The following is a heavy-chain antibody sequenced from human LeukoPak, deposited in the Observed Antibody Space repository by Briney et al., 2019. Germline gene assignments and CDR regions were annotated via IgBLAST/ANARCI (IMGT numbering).Heavy chain of an antibody. Sequence: GASVKVSCKASGGTFTTYAITWWGQAPGQGLEWMGGIIPIFGTANYAQKFQGRVTITADESTSTAYMELSSLRSEDTAVYYCARGRPTRYFDYWGQGTLVTVSS. CDR2: IIPIFGTA. CDR3: ARGRPTRYFDY. J-gene: IGHJ4*02. CDR1: GGTFTTYA. V-gene: IGHV1-69*13. D-gene: IGHD2-2*01.